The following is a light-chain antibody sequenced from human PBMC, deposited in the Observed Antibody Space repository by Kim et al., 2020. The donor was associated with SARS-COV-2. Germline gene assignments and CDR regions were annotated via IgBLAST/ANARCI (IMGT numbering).Light chain of an antibody. V-gene: IGKV3-15*01. CDR1: QRVSSN. CDR2: GAS. Sequence: ASPGERASHSCRASQRVSSNLAWYQQKTGQAPRVLIYGASTRATGIPARFSGSGSGTEFTLTNSSLQSEDFAVYYCQQYNNWPLYSFGQGTKLEI. J-gene: IGKJ2*03. CDR3: QQYNNWPLYS.